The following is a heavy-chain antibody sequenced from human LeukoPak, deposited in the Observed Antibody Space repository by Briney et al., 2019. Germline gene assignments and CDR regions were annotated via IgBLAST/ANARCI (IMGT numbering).Heavy chain of an antibody. D-gene: IGHD6-6*01. CDR3: ARGAARYFQH. J-gene: IGHJ1*01. V-gene: IGHV4-34*01. CDR2: INHSGST. CDR1: GGSFSGYY. Sequence: SETLSLTCAVYGGSFSGYYWSWIRQPPGKGLEWIGEINHSGSTNYNPSLKSRVTISVDTSKNQFSLKLSSVTAADTAAYYCARGAARYFQHWGQAPWSPSPQ.